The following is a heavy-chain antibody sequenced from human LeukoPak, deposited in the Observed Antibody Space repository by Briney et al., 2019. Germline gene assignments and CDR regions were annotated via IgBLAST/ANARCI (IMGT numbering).Heavy chain of an antibody. Sequence: SQTLSLTCTVSGGSISSGGYYWSWIRQPPGKGLEWIGYIYHSGSTYYNPSLKSRVTISVDTSKNQFSLKLSSVTAADTAVYYCARTRGLRYFDWPGTYDYWGQGTLVTVSS. J-gene: IGHJ4*02. D-gene: IGHD3-9*01. CDR2: IYHSGST. CDR3: ARTRGLRYFDWPGTYDY. CDR1: GGSISSGGYY. V-gene: IGHV4-30-2*01.